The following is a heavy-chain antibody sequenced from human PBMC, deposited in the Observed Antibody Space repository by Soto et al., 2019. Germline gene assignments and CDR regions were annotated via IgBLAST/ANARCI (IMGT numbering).Heavy chain of an antibody. Sequence: GGSLRLSCAASGFTFSSYAMHWVRQAPGEGLEWVAVISYDGSNKYYADSVKGRFTISRDNSKNTLYLQMNSLRAEDTAVYYCAREGSGGYYSFDPWGQGTLVTVSS. V-gene: IGHV3-30-3*01. CDR3: AREGSGGYYSFDP. D-gene: IGHD3-22*01. CDR2: ISYDGSNK. J-gene: IGHJ5*02. CDR1: GFTFSSYA.